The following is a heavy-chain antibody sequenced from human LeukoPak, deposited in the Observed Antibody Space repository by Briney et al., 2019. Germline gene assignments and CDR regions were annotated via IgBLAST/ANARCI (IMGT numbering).Heavy chain of an antibody. CDR3: ARGYFDY. J-gene: IGHJ4*02. CDR1: GFSLSSYW. D-gene: IGHD3-10*01. CDR2: IKEDGSEK. Sequence: GGSLRLSCVASGFSLSSYWMGWVRQAPGKGLEWVANIKEDGSEKHYVDSVKGRFTISRDNAKNSVYLQMNSMRAENTALYNCARGYFDYWGQGTLVIVSS. V-gene: IGHV3-7*01.